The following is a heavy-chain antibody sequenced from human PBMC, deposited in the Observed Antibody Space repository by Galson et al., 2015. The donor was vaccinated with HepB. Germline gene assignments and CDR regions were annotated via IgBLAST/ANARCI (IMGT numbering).Heavy chain of an antibody. CDR1: GFTFTNYS. CDR3: ARDLWGGSGSLLI. Sequence: SLRLSCAASGFTFTNYSMTWVRQAPGKGPEWVSSISSSSDYIYYAGSVKGRFSISRDNTKNLLYLQMNSLRAEDTAVYYCARDLWGGSGSLLIWGQGTLVTVPP. J-gene: IGHJ4*02. V-gene: IGHV3-21*01. CDR2: ISSSSDYI. D-gene: IGHD3-10*01.